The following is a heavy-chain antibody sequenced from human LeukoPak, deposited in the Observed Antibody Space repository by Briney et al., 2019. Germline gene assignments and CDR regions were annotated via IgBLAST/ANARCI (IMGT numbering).Heavy chain of an antibody. V-gene: IGHV3-21*04. J-gene: IGHJ4*02. CDR2: ITGTFFST. CDR1: GFTFNSYG. Sequence: GGSLRLSCRASGFTFNSYGMSWVRQAPGEGLEWVSSITGTFFSTYYSDSVKGRFTISRDNAKNSLYLQMNSLRAEDTAVYYCARAVMVRGVIPLYYFDYWGQGTLVTVSS. D-gene: IGHD3-10*01. CDR3: ARAVMVRGVIPLYYFDY.